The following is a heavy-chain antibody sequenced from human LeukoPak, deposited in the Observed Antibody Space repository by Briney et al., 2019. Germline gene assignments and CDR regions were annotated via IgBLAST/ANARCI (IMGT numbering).Heavy chain of an antibody. CDR1: GGAISSYY. CDR3: ARQDSGSYLNPLHI. CDR2: IYYTGST. D-gene: IGHD1-26*01. V-gene: IGHV4-59*08. Sequence: SETLSLTCTVSGGAISSYYWSWVRQPPGKGLEWIGYIYYTGSTNYNPSLKSRVTISVDTSKNQFSLKLSSVTAADTAVYYCARQDSGSYLNPLHIWGQGTMVTVSS. J-gene: IGHJ3*02.